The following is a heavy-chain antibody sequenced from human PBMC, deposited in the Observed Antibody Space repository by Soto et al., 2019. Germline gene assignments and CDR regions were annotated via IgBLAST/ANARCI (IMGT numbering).Heavy chain of an antibody. CDR2: IYPGDSDT. D-gene: IGHD3-22*01. CDR3: AAPGDSSGYSAFYYY. Sequence: EVQLVQSGAEVKKPGESLKISCKGSGYSFPSYWIGWVRHMPGKGLEWMGIIYPGDSDTKYSPSFQGQVTISAGKSISPGFLQWGSLEASETAMYYCAAPGDSSGYSAFYYYWGQGTLVTVSS. V-gene: IGHV5-51*01. J-gene: IGHJ4*02. CDR1: GYSFPSYW.